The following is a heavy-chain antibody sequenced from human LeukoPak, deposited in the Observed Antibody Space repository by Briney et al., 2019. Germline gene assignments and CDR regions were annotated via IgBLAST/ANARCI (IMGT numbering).Heavy chain of an antibody. D-gene: IGHD3-16*01. V-gene: IGHV1-2*02. Sequence: ASVKVSCKASGYTFTGYYMHWVRQAPGQGLEWMGWINPNSGGTNYAQKFQGRVTMTRDTSISTAYMELSRLRSDDTAVYYCARDHFTYGGAFDIWGQGTMVTVSS. CDR2: INPNSGGT. CDR3: ARDHFTYGGAFDI. CDR1: GYTFTGYY. J-gene: IGHJ3*02.